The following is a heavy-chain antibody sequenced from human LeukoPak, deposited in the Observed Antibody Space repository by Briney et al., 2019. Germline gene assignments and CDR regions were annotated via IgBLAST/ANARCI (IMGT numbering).Heavy chain of an antibody. CDR3: ARHEYYGLEGGFDY. V-gene: IGHV4-39*01. D-gene: IGHD3-10*01. CDR1: GGSISSSSYY. J-gene: IGHJ4*02. CDR2: IYYSGSA. Sequence: SGSPSPPCTVSGGSISSSSYYWGVVRPPPGKGLGLVGNIYYSGSAYYNPSLKSRVTISVDTSKNQFSLKLSSVTAADTAVYYCARHEYYGLEGGFDYWGQGTLVTVSS.